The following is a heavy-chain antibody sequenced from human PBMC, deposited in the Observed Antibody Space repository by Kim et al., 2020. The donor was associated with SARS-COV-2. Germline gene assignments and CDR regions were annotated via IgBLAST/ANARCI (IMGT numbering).Heavy chain of an antibody. V-gene: IGHV3-30-3*01. J-gene: IGHJ4*02. CDR1: GFTFSSYA. CDR3: ARDGGVRRGFDY. D-gene: IGHD2-15*01. CDR2: ISYDGSNK. Sequence: GGSLRLSCAASGFTFSSYAMHWVRQAPGKGLEWVAVISYDGSNKYYADSVKGRFTISRDNSKNTLYLQMNSLRAEDTAVYYCARDGGVRRGFDYWGQGTLVTVSS.